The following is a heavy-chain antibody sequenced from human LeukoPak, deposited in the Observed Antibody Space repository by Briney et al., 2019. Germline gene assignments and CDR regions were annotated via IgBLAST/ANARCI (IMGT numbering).Heavy chain of an antibody. Sequence: SENLSLTCAVYGGSFSDYYWSWIRQPPGKGLEWIGEINHSRSTNYNPSLKSRVTISVDTSKNQFSLKVTSVTAADTAVYYCARLRSGSDYWGQGTLVTVSS. V-gene: IGHV4-34*01. D-gene: IGHD3-10*01. CDR2: INHSRST. CDR3: ARLRSGSDY. J-gene: IGHJ4*02. CDR1: GGSFSDYY.